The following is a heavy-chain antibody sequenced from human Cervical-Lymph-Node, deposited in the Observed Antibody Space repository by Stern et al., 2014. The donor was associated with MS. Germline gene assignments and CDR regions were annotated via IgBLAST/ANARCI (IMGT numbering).Heavy chain of an antibody. J-gene: IGHJ4*02. Sequence: VQLVQSGAEVKKPGASVKVSCKASGYTFTSDDINWVRQVPGQGLEWMGWMNPDSGDTGSAQKLRGQFIITRDLSISTAYMEMNNVKFEDTAVYYCTRGWSAWGQGTLVTVSS. D-gene: IGHD3-3*01. CDR2: MNPDSGDT. CDR1: GYTFTSDD. V-gene: IGHV1-8*01. CDR3: TRGWSA.